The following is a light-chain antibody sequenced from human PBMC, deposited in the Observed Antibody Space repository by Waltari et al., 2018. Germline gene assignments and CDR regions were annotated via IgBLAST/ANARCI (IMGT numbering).Light chain of an antibody. CDR1: TSYIGRYNY. Sequence: QSALTQAASVSGSPGQPITIPCTGTTSYIGRYNYVSWYQQHPGKTPNLIIYGVSNRPSGVSNRFSGSKSGNTASLTISGLQAEDEADYYCNSYANSNTRVFGGGTKLTVL. J-gene: IGLJ3*02. CDR3: NSYANSNTRV. V-gene: IGLV2-14*03. CDR2: GVS.